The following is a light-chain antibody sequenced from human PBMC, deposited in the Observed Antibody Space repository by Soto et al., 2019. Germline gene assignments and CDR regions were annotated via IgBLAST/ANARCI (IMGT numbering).Light chain of an antibody. Sequence: DIQMTQSPSSLSASVGERVTITCRASQTIYRTLNWYQQRPGKAPNLLIYAASTLQSGVPSRFSGSGSGTEFSLTSSGLQREDFATYYCQQSYSAPLTFGPGTAVEVK. CDR2: AAS. CDR1: QTIYRT. V-gene: IGKV1-39*01. J-gene: IGKJ1*01. CDR3: QQSYSAPLT.